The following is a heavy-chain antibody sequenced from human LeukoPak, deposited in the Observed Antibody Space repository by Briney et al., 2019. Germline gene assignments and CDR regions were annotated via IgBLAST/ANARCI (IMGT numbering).Heavy chain of an antibody. CDR3: ARDGDTYGYYYYGMDV. CDR2: INPNSGGT. J-gene: IGHJ6*02. D-gene: IGHD5-18*01. Sequence: ASVKVSFKASGYTFTGYYMHWVRQAPGQGLEWMGWINPNSGGTKYAQTFKGRVTMTRDTSISTAYMELSSLRSDDTAVYYCARDGDTYGYYYYGMDVWGQGTTVTVSS. CDR1: GYTFTGYY. V-gene: IGHV1-2*02.